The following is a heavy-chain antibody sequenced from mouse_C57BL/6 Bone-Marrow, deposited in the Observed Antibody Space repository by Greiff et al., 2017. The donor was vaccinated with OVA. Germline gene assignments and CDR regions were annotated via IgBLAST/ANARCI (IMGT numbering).Heavy chain of an antibody. CDR3: VRENYGSSYPGWFAY. CDR1: GFTFNTYA. D-gene: IGHD1-1*01. J-gene: IGHJ3*01. Sequence: EVQRVESGGGLVQPKGSLKLSCAASGFTFNTYAMHWVRQAPGRGVEWVARIRSKSSNYATDYADTEKDRFTISRDDSQSMLYLQMNNLKTEDTAVYYCVRENYGSSYPGWFAYWGQGTLVTVSA. CDR2: IRSKSSNYAT. V-gene: IGHV10-3*01.